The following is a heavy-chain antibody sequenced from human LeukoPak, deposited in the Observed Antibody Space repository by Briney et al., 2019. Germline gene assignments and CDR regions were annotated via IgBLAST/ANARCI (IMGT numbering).Heavy chain of an antibody. CDR3: ARGFVGALWFDP. D-gene: IGHD1-26*01. Sequence: ASVKVSCEASGYTFTGYYVHWVRQAPGQGLEWMGWINPNSGGTNYAQKFQGWVTMTRDTSISTAYMELSRLRSDDTAVYYCARGFVGALWFDPWGQGTLVTVSS. CDR2: INPNSGGT. J-gene: IGHJ5*02. CDR1: GYTFTGYY. V-gene: IGHV1-2*04.